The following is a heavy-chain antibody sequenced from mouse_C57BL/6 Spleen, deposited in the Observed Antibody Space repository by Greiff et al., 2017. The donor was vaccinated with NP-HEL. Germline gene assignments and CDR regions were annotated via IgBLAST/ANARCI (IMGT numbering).Heavy chain of an antibody. CDR2: IRSKSNNYAT. D-gene: IGHD2-4*01. V-gene: IGHV10-1*01. J-gene: IGHJ3*01. Sequence: EVQLVESGGGLVQPKGSLKLSCAASGFSFNTYAMNWVRQAPGKGLEWVARIRSKSNNYATYYADSVKDRFTISRDDSESMLCLQMNNLKTEDTAMYYCVGGGFYYDYDSFAYWGQGTLVTVSA. CDR3: VGGGFYYDYDSFAY. CDR1: GFSFNTYA.